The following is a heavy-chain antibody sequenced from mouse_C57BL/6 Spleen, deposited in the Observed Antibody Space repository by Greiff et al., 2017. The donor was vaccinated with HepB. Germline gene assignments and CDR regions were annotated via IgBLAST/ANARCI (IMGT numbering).Heavy chain of an antibody. CDR1: GYTFTSYW. D-gene: IGHD2-14*01. V-gene: IGHV1-61*01. CDR3: ARRGYRGYAMDY. J-gene: IGHJ4*01. CDR2: IYPSDSET. Sequence: QVQLQQPGAELVRPGSSVKLSCKASGYTFTSYWMDWVKQRPGQGLEWIGNIYPSDSETHYNQKFKDKATLTVDKSSSTAYMQLSSLTSEDSAVYYCARRGYRGYAMDYWGQGTSVTVSS.